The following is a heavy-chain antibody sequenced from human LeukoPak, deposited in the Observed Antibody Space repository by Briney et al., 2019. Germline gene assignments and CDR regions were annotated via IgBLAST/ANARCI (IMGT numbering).Heavy chain of an antibody. J-gene: IGHJ4*02. D-gene: IGHD2-2*01. CDR2: IYTSGST. Sequence: PSETLSLTCTVSGGSISSYYWSWIRQPAGKGLEWIGRIYTSGSTNYDPSLKSRVTMSVDTSKNQFSLKLSSVTAADTAVYYCARDRGYCSSTSCYHEQYYFDYWGQGTLVTVSS. CDR3: ARDRGYCSSTSCYHEQYYFDY. V-gene: IGHV4-4*07. CDR1: GGSISSYY.